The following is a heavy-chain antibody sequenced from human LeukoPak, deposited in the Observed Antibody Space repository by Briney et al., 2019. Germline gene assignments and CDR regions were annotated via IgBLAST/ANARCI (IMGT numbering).Heavy chain of an antibody. J-gene: IGHJ4*02. V-gene: IGHV3-21*01. CDR2: ISSSSSYI. CDR1: GFTFSSYS. D-gene: IGHD3-22*01. CDR3: ARGPSSGYYYTREVGFDY. Sequence: GGSLRLSCAASGFTFSSYSMNWVRQAPGKGLEWVSSISSSSSYIYYADSVKGRFTISRDNAKNSLHLQMNSLRAEDTAVYYCARGPSSGYYYTREVGFDYWGQGTLVTVSS.